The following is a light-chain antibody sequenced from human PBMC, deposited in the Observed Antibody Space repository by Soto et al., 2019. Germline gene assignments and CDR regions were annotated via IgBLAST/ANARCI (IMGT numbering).Light chain of an antibody. CDR1: QSVSSSY. Sequence: EIVLTQSPGTLSLSPGEIATLSCRASQSVSSSYLAWYQQKPGQAPRLLIHGASSRATGIPDRFSGSGSGTDFTLTISRLEPEDFAVYYCQQYGSSPPYTFGQGTKLEIK. V-gene: IGKV3-20*01. CDR2: GAS. J-gene: IGKJ2*01. CDR3: QQYGSSPPYT.